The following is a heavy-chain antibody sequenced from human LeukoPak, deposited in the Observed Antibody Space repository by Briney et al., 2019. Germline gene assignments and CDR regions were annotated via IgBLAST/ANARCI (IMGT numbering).Heavy chain of an antibody. V-gene: IGHV3-23*03. Sequence: GGSLRLSCAASGFTFSSYAMSWVRQAPGKGLEWVSFLYSGGKTHYADSVKGRFTISRDNSKNTLYLQMNSLRAEDTAVYYCARYDISGYYLDYWGQGTLVTVPS. J-gene: IGHJ4*02. CDR2: LYSGGKT. CDR1: GFTFSSYA. D-gene: IGHD3-22*01. CDR3: ARYDISGYYLDY.